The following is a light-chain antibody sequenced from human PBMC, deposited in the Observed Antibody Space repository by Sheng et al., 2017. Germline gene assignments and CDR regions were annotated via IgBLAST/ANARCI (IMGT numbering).Light chain of an antibody. J-gene: IGLJ1*01. CDR2: EVN. Sequence: QSALTQPASVSGSPGQSITISCTGTSSDIGIYNYVSWYQQYPGKAPKLIIYEVNSRPSGISHRFSGSKSGNTASLTISGLQPEDEADYYCISYRKNNTLVFGTGSKVAVL. CDR1: SSDIGIYNY. CDR3: ISYRKNNTLV. V-gene: IGLV2-14*01.